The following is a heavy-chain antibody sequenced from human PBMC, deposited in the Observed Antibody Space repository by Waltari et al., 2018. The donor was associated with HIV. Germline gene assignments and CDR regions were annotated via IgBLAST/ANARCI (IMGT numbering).Heavy chain of an antibody. D-gene: IGHD1-1*01. V-gene: IGHV3-30*03. CDR3: ATGQQVWETWSQLDY. CDR2: ISFDGSNQ. Sequence: QVQLVESGGGVVQPGRSLRLSCAASGFTFRNYGMHWVRQAPGKGLEWVAFISFDGSNQYYADSVRGRFTISRDNSKKKVFLQMNSLRLDDSALYYCATGQQVWETWSQLDYWGQGTLVIVSS. J-gene: IGHJ4*02. CDR1: GFTFRNYG.